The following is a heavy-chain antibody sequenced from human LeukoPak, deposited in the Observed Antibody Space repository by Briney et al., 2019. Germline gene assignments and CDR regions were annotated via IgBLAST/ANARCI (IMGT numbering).Heavy chain of an antibody. D-gene: IGHD3-22*01. V-gene: IGHV5-51*01. CDR3: ARQGLSYYYDR. CDR2: IYPGDSDT. Sequence: GESLKISCQGSGYSFTSYWIGRVRQMPGKGLEWIGIIYPGDSDTRYSPSFQGQVTISADKSISTAYLQWSSLKASDTAMYYCARQGLSYYYDRWGQGTLVTVSS. CDR1: GYSFTSYW. J-gene: IGHJ4*02.